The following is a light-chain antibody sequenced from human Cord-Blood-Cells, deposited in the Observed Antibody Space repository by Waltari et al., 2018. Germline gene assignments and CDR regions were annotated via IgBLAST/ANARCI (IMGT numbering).Light chain of an antibody. Sequence: DIQMTQSPSSLSASVGDRVTIPCQASQDIRNYLNWYQQQPGKAPKLLIYASSNLETGVPSRFSGSGCGTDFTFTISSLQPEDIATYYCQQYDNLRDGVTFGGGTKVEIK. CDR3: QQYDNLRDGVT. CDR2: ASS. J-gene: IGKJ4*01. CDR1: QDIRNY. V-gene: IGKV1-33*01.